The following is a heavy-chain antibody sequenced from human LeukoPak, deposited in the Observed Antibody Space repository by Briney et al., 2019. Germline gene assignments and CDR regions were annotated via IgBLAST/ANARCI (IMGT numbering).Heavy chain of an antibody. J-gene: IGHJ4*02. D-gene: IGHD5-24*01. Sequence: PGGSLRLSCPASGFTFRNHGMHWVRQAPGNGLEWVAIIWYDGGNKYYADSVNGRFTISRDNSKNTLFLQMNSLRAEDTAVYYCVRDRGALQYFDYWGQGTLVTVSS. V-gene: IGHV3-33*01. CDR2: IWYDGGNK. CDR3: VRDRGALQYFDY. CDR1: GFTFRNHG.